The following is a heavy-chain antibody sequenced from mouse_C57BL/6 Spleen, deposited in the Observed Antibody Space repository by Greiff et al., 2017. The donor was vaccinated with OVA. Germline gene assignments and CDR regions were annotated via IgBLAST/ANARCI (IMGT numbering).Heavy chain of an antibody. Sequence: EVHLVESGGDLVKPGGSLKLSCAASGFTFSSYGMSWVRQTPDKRLEWVATISSGGSYTYYPDSVKGRFTISRDNAKNTLYLQMSSLKSEDTAMYYCARHPGSSPGAMDYWGQGTSVTVSS. CDR3: ARHPGSSPGAMDY. CDR1: GFTFSSYG. D-gene: IGHD1-1*01. J-gene: IGHJ4*01. CDR2: ISSGGSYT. V-gene: IGHV5-6*01.